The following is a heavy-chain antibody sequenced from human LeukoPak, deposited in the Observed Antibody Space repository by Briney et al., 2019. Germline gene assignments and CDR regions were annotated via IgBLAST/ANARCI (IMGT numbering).Heavy chain of an antibody. V-gene: IGHV1-2*02. CDR3: ARDLGYCSNGVCYNPSFDY. D-gene: IGHD2-8*01. Sequence: ASVKVSCKTSGYSFTGYYLHWVRQAPGQGLEWMGWINPNSGDPKYAQNFEDRVTMTRDTSATTAYMELSRLRSDDTATYYCARDLGYCSNGVCYNPSFDYWGQGSLVTVSS. CDR1: GYSFTGYY. J-gene: IGHJ4*02. CDR2: INPNSGDP.